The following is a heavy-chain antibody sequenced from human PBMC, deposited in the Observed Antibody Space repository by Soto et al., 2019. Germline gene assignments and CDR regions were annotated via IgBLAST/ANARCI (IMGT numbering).Heavy chain of an antibody. CDR2: ISGSGGST. D-gene: IGHD2-15*01. J-gene: IGHJ5*02. CDR3: ARGRYCSGGSCFFDP. V-gene: IGHV3-23*01. CDR1: GFTFSSYA. Sequence: EVQLLESGGGLVQPGGSLRLSCAASGFTFSSYAMSWVRQAPGKGLEWVSTISGSGGSTYYADSVKGRFTISRDNSKNTLYLQMNSLRAEDTAVYYCARGRYCSGGSCFFDPWGQGTLVTVSS.